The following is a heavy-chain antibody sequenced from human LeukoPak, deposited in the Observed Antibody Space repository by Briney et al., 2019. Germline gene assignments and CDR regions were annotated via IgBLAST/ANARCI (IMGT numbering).Heavy chain of an antibody. CDR2: INHSGST. Sequence: SETLSLTCAVYGGSFSGYYWSWIRQPPGKGLEWIGEINHSGSTNYNPSLKSRVTISVDTSKNQFSLKLSSVTAADTAVYYCARGPWSGSYYRLGMADYFDYWGQGTLVTVSS. D-gene: IGHD1-26*01. J-gene: IGHJ4*02. CDR3: ARGPWSGSYYRLGMADYFDY. CDR1: GGSFSGYY. V-gene: IGHV4-34*01.